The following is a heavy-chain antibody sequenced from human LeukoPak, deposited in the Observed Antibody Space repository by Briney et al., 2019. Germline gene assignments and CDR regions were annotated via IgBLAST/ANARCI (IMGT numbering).Heavy chain of an antibody. CDR1: AGSLSGDY. Sequence: PSETLSLTCAVYAGSLSGDYWSWIRQPPGKGLEWIGSIYYSGSTYYNPSLKSRVTISVDTSKNQFSLKLSSVTAADTAVYYCARVVGIAVAGTRYFDYWGQGTLVTVSS. CDR2: IYYSGST. J-gene: IGHJ4*02. V-gene: IGHV4-34*01. CDR3: ARVVGIAVAGTRYFDY. D-gene: IGHD6-19*01.